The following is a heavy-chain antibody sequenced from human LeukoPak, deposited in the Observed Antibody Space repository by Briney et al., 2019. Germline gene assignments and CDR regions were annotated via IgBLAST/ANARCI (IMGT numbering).Heavy chain of an antibody. CDR3: ARGYGGNLWFDP. CDR1: GGTFSSYA. J-gene: IGHJ5*02. D-gene: IGHD4-23*01. CDR2: IIPIFGTA. Sequence: SVKVFCKASGGTFSSYAISWVRQAPGQGLEWMGGIIPIFGTANYAQKFQGRVTITTDESTSTAYMELSSLRSEDTAVYYCARGYGGNLWFDPWGQGTLVTVSS. V-gene: IGHV1-69*05.